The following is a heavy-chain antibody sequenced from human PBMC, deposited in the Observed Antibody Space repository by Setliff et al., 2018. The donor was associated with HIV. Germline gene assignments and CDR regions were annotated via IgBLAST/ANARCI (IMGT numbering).Heavy chain of an antibody. J-gene: IGHJ4*02. V-gene: IGHV4-34*01. Sequence: NPSETLSLTCAVYGGSFSAYYRNWIRQPPGKGLEWIGEINHSGSTNYNPSLKSRVTMSIDTSKNQFSLRLSSVTAADTAVYYCASSGYSYRKGYFDYWGQGTLVTVSS. CDR3: ASSGYSYRKGYFDY. CDR1: GGSFSAYY. CDR2: INHSGST. D-gene: IGHD5-18*01.